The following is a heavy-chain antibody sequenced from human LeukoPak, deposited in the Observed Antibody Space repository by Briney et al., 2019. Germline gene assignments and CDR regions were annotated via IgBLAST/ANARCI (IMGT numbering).Heavy chain of an antibody. CDR3: TTDGGDYDFWSGYYHTDDAFDI. Sequence: KPGGSLRLSCAASGFTFSNAWMSWVRQAPGKGLEWVGRIKSKTDGGTTDYAAPEKGRFTISRDDSKNTLYLQMNSLKTEDTAVYYCTTDGGDYDFWSGYYHTDDAFDIWGQGTMVTVSS. J-gene: IGHJ3*02. V-gene: IGHV3-15*01. CDR1: GFTFSNAW. D-gene: IGHD3-3*01. CDR2: IKSKTDGGTT.